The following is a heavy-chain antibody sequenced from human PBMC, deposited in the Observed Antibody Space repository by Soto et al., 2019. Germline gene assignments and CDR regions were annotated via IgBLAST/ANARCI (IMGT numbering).Heavy chain of an antibody. J-gene: IGHJ6*02. Sequence: QVQLQESGPGLVKPWETLSLSCTVSGGPISSYYWSWIRLPPGQPMEWVGYVHHSWGSSYNPSLQRRVAIPPDTPRCQFSLELTSVAAADTAVYYCARQGFGPLQGLVDVGGQGPTVIVSS. CDR2: VHHSWGS. CDR1: GGPISSYY. CDR3: ARQGFGPLQGLVDV. V-gene: IGHV4-59*08. D-gene: IGHD3-10*01.